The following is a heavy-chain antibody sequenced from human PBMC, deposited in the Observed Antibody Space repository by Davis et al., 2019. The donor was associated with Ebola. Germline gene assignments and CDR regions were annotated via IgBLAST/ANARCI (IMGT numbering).Heavy chain of an antibody. Sequence: PGGLLRSPCEALGFTFSSHAMSWFRQAPGKGLGWAPAISGSGGSTYYADSVKGRFTISRDNSKNTLYLQMNSRRAEDTAIYYCAKDKNYDVWSGYPHDAFDIWGQGTMVTVSS. V-gene: IGHV3-23*01. CDR2: ISGSGGST. J-gene: IGHJ3*02. CDR1: GFTFSSHA. D-gene: IGHD3-3*01. CDR3: AKDKNYDVWSGYPHDAFDI.